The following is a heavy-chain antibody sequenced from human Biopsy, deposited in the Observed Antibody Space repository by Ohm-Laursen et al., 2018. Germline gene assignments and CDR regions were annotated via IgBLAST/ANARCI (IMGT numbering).Heavy chain of an antibody. CDR3: ARDGEAKYCKHGVCPSDF. Sequence: SLRLSCTAFGFTFSGFSVNWVRQAPGKGLEWVSSISASGNHIYYTDSVKGRFTVSRDNGKNSVYLQMNSLRVEDTAVYYCARDGEAKYCKHGVCPSDFWGQGTLVTVSS. V-gene: IGHV3-21*01. CDR1: GFTFSGFS. J-gene: IGHJ4*02. CDR2: ISASGNHI. D-gene: IGHD2-8*01.